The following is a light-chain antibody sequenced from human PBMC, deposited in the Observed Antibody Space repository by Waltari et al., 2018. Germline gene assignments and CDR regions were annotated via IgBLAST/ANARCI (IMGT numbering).Light chain of an antibody. CDR1: ASNIGGNL. CDR3: ASWDDSLNGHWV. J-gene: IGLJ3*02. Sequence: QPVLTQPPSVSGTPGPRVTISCSGSASNIGGNLVNWYQQFPGKAPKRLIYRSDLRPSGVPDRFSGSKSGTSASLAISGLQSEDEADYFCASWDDSLNGHWVFGGGTKVTVL. V-gene: IGLV1-44*01. CDR2: RSD.